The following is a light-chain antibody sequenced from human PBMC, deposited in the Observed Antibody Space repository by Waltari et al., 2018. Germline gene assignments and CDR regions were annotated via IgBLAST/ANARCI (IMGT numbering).Light chain of an antibody. CDR1: SLRSYY. J-gene: IGLJ1*01. V-gene: IGLV3-19*01. CDR2: GQN. CDR3: SSRDSGAHRHV. Sequence: SSELTQDPAVSVALGQTVRITCQGDSLRSYYATWYQQKAGQAPILVIYGQNNRPSGIPDRFSGSYSGRTAYLTITGAQAEDEADYYCSSRDSGAHRHVFGTGTKVTVL.